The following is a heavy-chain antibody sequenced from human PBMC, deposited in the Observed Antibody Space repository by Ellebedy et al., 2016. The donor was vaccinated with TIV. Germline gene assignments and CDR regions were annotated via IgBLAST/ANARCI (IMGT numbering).Heavy chain of an antibody. CDR2: IRSKANSYAT. Sequence: GESLKISCAASGFTFSDSAMHWVRQASGKGLEWVGRIRSKANSYATAFAASVKGRFTISRDDSKNTAYLQMNSLKTDDTAVYYCTRLADGMDVWGQGTTVTVSS. CDR3: TRLADGMDV. V-gene: IGHV3-73*01. J-gene: IGHJ6*02. CDR1: GFTFSDSA.